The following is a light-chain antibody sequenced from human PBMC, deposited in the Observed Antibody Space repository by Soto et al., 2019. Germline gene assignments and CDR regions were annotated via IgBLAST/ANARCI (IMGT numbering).Light chain of an antibody. Sequence: QSALTQPPSASGSPGQSVTISCTGTSSDVGGYNYVSWYQQHPGKAPKLMIYEVNKRPSGVPDRFSGSKSGNTASLTVSGLQAEDEADYYCTSYAGSNNFVVFGGGTKLTLL. J-gene: IGLJ2*01. CDR2: EVN. V-gene: IGLV2-8*01. CDR3: TSYAGSNNFVV. CDR1: SSDVGGYNY.